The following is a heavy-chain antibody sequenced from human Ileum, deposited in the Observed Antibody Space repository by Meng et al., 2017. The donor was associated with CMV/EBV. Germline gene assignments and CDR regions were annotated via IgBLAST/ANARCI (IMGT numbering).Heavy chain of an antibody. CDR2: VYDGGLT. J-gene: IGHJ4*02. CDR1: GVSLSTAGYY. V-gene: IGHV4-39*07. D-gene: IGHD6-13*01. CDR3: SRDEGEYRVYSGLD. Sequence: GSLRLSCSVSGVSLSTAGYYWGWTRQSPGKGLEWIGNVYDGGLTYYNPSLRGRITISLDTTRSQFSLKLSSVTAADTAVYYCSRDEGEYRVYSGLDWGQGTVVTVSS.